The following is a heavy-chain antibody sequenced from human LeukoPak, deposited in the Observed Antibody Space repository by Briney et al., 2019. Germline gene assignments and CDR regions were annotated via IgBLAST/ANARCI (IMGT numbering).Heavy chain of an antibody. Sequence: GGSLRLSCAASGFTFSDYYMSWVRQAPGKGLEWVANLNRDGSEGNYVDPVKGRFTISRDNAKNSLYLQMNSLRAEDTAVYYCARALSSSWYSDYWGQGTLVTVSS. J-gene: IGHJ4*02. CDR2: LNRDGSEG. CDR3: ARALSSSWYSDY. D-gene: IGHD6-13*01. V-gene: IGHV3-7*01. CDR1: GFTFSDYY.